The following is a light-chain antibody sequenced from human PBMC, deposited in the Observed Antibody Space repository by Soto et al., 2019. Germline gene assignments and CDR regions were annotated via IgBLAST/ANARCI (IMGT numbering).Light chain of an antibody. CDR3: QHDGKHTWT. Sequence: RATISFRASLSLSSSYIAWYQQKPGQAPRLLIYGASSRATGIPDRFSGSGSGTEFTLTITRLEPEEFAVYRCQHDGKHTWTFGQGTKVEIK. J-gene: IGKJ1*01. V-gene: IGKV3-20*01. CDR2: GAS. CDR1: LSLSSSY.